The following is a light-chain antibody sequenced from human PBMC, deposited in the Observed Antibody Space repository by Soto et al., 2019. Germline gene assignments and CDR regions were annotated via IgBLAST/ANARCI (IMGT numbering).Light chain of an antibody. CDR2: AAS. J-gene: IGKJ4*01. CDR3: QQSYPNPLT. V-gene: IGKV1-39*01. Sequence: DIPMTQSPSSLSASVGERVIITCRASETITRYLNWYQSKPGKAPRLLISAASSLESGVPSRFSGSYSGTDFTLTISSLQPEDFATYYCQQSYPNPLTFGGGTKVEMK. CDR1: ETITRY.